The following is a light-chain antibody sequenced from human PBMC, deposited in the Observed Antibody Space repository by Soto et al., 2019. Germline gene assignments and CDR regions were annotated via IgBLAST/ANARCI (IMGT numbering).Light chain of an antibody. J-gene: IGLJ2*01. Sequence: QSVLTQSSSASASLGSSVKLTCTLSSGHRSYIIAWHQQRPGKAPRYLMKLESSGSYKKGSGVPDRFSGAISGADRYLTISNLQSEDEADYYCETWDANNVVLGGGTKLTVL. CDR1: SGHRSYI. V-gene: IGLV4-60*03. CDR3: ETWDANNVV. CDR2: LESSGSY.